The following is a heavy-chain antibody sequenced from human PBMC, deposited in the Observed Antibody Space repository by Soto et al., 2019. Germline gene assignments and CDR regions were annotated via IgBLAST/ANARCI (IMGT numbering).Heavy chain of an antibody. Sequence: SETLSLTCTVSGGSISSSSYYWAWIRQPPGKGLEWIGSIYFTGSTYYTPSLQSRLTVSVDTSKNQFSLKVSSVTAADTAVYYCARLAAAGDFDFWRPGTLVTVSS. J-gene: IGHJ4*02. CDR1: GGSISSSSYY. CDR3: ARLAAAGDFDF. V-gene: IGHV4-39*01. CDR2: IYFTGST. D-gene: IGHD6-13*01.